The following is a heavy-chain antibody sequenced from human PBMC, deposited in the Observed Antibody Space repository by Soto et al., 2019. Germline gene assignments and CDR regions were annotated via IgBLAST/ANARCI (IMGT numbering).Heavy chain of an antibody. J-gene: IGHJ5*02. Sequence: PGGSLRLSCAASGFTVSNTYMTWVRQPPGKGLECVSVIYTAGGTNYADSVKGRFIISRDNSKNTLYLQMNSLRAEDTAVYYCAKDLTVAKGGFDPWGQGTLVTVSS. CDR1: GFTVSNTY. V-gene: IGHV3-53*01. CDR3: AKDLTVAKGGFDP. D-gene: IGHD4-4*01. CDR2: IYTAGGT.